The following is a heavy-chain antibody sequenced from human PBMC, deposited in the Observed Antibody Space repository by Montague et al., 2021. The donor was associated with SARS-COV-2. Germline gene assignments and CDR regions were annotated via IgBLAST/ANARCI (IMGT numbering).Heavy chain of an antibody. CDR1: GFSFSDYY. D-gene: IGHD5-24*01. J-gene: IGHJ6*02. V-gene: IGHV3-11*06. CDR2: ISSSSTYT. Sequence: SLRLSCAASGFSFSDYYMSWIRQAPGKGLEWLSYISSSSTYTNYADSVKGRFTISRDNAKNSLYPQMNSLRAEDTAVYYCARDVAMAYHYYGMDVWGQGTTVTVSS. CDR3: ARDVAMAYHYYGMDV.